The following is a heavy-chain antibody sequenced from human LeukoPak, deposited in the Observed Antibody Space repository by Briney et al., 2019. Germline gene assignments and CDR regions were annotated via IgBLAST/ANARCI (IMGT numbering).Heavy chain of an antibody. V-gene: IGHV3-33*06. Sequence: GGSLTLSCAASGFIFGIYGMHWVRQAPGKGLEWVAAIWSDGSNRYYADSVKGRFTISRDNSKNTLFLELNSLRVEDTGVYYCAKDGMESYYFPNWGQGSMVTVSS. CDR1: GFIFGIYG. D-gene: IGHD3-3*01. J-gene: IGHJ4*02. CDR2: IWSDGSNR. CDR3: AKDGMESYYFPN.